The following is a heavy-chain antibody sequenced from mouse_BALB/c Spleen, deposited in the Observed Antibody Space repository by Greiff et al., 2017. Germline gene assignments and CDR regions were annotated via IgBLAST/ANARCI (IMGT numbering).Heavy chain of an antibody. CDR2: IWAGGST. Sequence: QVQLKQSGPGLVAPSQSLSITCTVSGFSLTSYGVHWVRQPPGKGLEWLGVIWAGGSTNYNSALMSRLSIRKDNSKSQVFLKMNSLQTDDTAMYYCARDPQAFPYYYGSRDYYAMDYWGQGTSVTVSS. CDR3: ARDPQAFPYYYGSRDYYAMDY. V-gene: IGHV2-9*02. J-gene: IGHJ4*01. D-gene: IGHD1-1*01. CDR1: GFSLTSYG.